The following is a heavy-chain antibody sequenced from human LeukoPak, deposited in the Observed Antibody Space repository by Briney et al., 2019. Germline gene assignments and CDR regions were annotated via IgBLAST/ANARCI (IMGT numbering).Heavy chain of an antibody. CDR1: GFTVNNY. CDR2: ISSSSSYI. J-gene: IGHJ6*01. Sequence: GGSLRLSCAASGFTVNNYMNWVRQAPGKGLEWVSSISSSSSYIYYADSVKGRFTISRDNAKNSLYLQMNSLRAEDTAVYYCARDGDRDGSGRGDYYYGMDVXXXGXTVTVSS. CDR3: ARDGDRDGSGRGDYYYGMDV. V-gene: IGHV3-21*01. D-gene: IGHD3-10*01.